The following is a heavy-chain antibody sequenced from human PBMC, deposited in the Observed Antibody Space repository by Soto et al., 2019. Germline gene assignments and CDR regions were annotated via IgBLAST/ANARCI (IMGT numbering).Heavy chain of an antibody. V-gene: IGHV1-3*01. CDR2: INAGNGNT. CDR3: ARDLQPIDY. J-gene: IGHJ4*02. Sequence: GSVKGSCKASGYTFTSYAMHWVSQAPGQRLEWMGWINAGNGNTKYSQKFQGRVTITRDTSASTAYMELSSLRFEDKDVYYCARDLQPIDYRGQGTLVTVS. CDR1: GYTFTSYA.